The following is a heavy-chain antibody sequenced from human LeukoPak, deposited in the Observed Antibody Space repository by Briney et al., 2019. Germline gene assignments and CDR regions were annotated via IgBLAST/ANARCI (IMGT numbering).Heavy chain of an antibody. Sequence: ASVKVSCKASGGTFSSYAISWVRQAPGQGLEWMGWISAYNGNTNYAQKFQGRITMTTDTSTSTAYMELRSLRSDDTAVYYCARSDVLRYFDWLLYGPGYYYYYYMDVWGKGTTVTVSS. V-gene: IGHV1-18*01. D-gene: IGHD3-9*01. J-gene: IGHJ6*03. CDR3: ARSDVLRYFDWLLYGPGYYYYYYMDV. CDR1: GGTFSSYA. CDR2: ISAYNGNT.